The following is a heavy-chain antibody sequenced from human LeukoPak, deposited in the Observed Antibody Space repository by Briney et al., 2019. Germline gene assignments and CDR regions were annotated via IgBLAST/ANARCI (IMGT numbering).Heavy chain of an antibody. Sequence: PGGSLRLSCAASGFTFSNYWAHCVRQSPGEGLGWGSRINSDGSSRNYADSVKGRFTISRDNAKNTLYLQMNSLRAEDTAVYYCASASSHRIAAGGDYWGQGTLVTVSS. J-gene: IGHJ4*02. V-gene: IGHV3-74*01. CDR1: GFTFSNYW. D-gene: IGHD6-13*01. CDR3: ASASSHRIAAGGDY. CDR2: INSDGSSR.